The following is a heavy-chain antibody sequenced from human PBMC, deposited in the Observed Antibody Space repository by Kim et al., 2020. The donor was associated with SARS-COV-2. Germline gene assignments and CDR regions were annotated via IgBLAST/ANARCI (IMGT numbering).Heavy chain of an antibody. Sequence: ASVKVSCKASGYTFRSYPMHWVRQAPGQGLEWMGWINAGNGDTKYSQKFQGRVTITSNTPASTVYMEVSSLRSEDKAVYYCARDKGKGDYPSYYYGMDVWGEGPTVTVSS. J-gene: IGHJ6*04. CDR3: ARDKGKGDYPSYYYGMDV. V-gene: IGHV1-3*01. CDR2: INAGNGDT. D-gene: IGHD4-17*01. CDR1: GYTFRSYP.